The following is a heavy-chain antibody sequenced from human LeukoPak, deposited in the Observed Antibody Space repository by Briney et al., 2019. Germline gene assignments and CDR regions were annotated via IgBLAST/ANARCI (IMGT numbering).Heavy chain of an antibody. V-gene: IGHV3-74*01. CDR1: GFTFSSYW. CDR3: AKDQYDYVWGSYRCDY. Sequence: GGSLRLSCAASGFTFSSYWMHWVRQAPGKGLLWVSRINTDGSSTTYADSVKGRFTISRDNAKNTLYLKMNSLRAEDTAVYYCAKDQYDYVWGSYRCDYWGQGTLVTVSS. D-gene: IGHD3-16*02. CDR2: INTDGSST. J-gene: IGHJ4*02.